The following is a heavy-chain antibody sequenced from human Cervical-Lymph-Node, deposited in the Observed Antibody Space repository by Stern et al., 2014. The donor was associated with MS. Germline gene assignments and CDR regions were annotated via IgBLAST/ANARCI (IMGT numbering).Heavy chain of an antibody. Sequence: MQLVESGGGVVQPGRSLRLSCAASGFSFSRYAMHWVRQAPGKGLELVALIWYDASNPYYADSVTCRFTISRDNFKNTLYLQMNSLRAEDTAVYYCASAYSSSHYYFDYWGQGTLVTVSS. D-gene: IGHD6-13*01. CDR3: ASAYSSSHYYFDY. J-gene: IGHJ4*02. CDR1: GFSFSRYA. CDR2: IWYDASNP. V-gene: IGHV3-33*01.